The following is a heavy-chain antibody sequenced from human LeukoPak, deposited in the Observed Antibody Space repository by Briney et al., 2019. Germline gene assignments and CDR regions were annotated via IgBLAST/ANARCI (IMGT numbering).Heavy chain of an antibody. J-gene: IGHJ4*02. D-gene: IGHD5-12*01. CDR1: GFTFSDYY. CDR2: ISSSSSYT. Sequence: PGGSLRLSCAASGFTFSDYYMSWIRQAPGKGLGWVSYISSSSSYTNYADSVKGRFTISRDNAKNSLYLQMNSLRAEDTAVYYCARDKVGSGYDNFDYWGQGTLVTVSS. CDR3: ARDKVGSGYDNFDY. V-gene: IGHV3-11*06.